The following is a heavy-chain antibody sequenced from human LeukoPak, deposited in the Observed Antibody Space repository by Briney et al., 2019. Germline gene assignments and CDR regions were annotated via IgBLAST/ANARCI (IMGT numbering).Heavy chain of an antibody. CDR2: ISYDGSNK. Sequence: PGGSLRLSCAASGFTFSSYAMHWVRQAPGEGRGWGAVISYDGSNKYYADSVKGRFTISRDHSKNTLYLQMNSLRPEDTVVYYCARAMATAWYFDYWGQGTLVTVSS. D-gene: IGHD5-24*01. CDR1: GFTFSSYA. V-gene: IGHV3-30-3*02. CDR3: ARAMATAWYFDY. J-gene: IGHJ4*02.